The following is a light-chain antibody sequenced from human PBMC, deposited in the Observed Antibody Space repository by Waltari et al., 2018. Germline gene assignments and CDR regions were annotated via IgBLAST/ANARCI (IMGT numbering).Light chain of an antibody. CDR1: QSINNN. V-gene: IGKV3-15*01. J-gene: IGKJ1*01. Sequence: EIVLPQPPATLSVSPGERATLACRASQSINNNVAWYQHKPGQAPRLLISGASTRASSLTARFTGGGSGTEFTLTISGLQSDDVAVYYCQQYSSWPRTFGQGTQVEI. CDR3: QQYSSWPRT. CDR2: GAS.